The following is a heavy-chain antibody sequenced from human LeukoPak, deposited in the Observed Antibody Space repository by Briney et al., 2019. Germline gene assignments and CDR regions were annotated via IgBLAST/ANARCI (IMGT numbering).Heavy chain of an antibody. Sequence: PSETLSLTCAVSGGSISSSNWWSWVRQPPGKGLEWIGEIYHSGSTNYNPSLKSRVTISVDKSKNQFSLKLSSVTAADTAVYYCASRPQCTGGSCYLFDYWGQGILVTVSS. D-gene: IGHD2-15*01. CDR1: GGSISSSNW. CDR2: IYHSGST. V-gene: IGHV4-4*02. J-gene: IGHJ4*02. CDR3: ASRPQCTGGSCYLFDY.